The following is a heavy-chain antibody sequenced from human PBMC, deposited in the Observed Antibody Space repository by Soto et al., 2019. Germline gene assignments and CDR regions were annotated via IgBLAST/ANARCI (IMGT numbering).Heavy chain of an antibody. D-gene: IGHD3-10*01. CDR3: ARAVAPYFGTCFDP. Sequence: SETLSLTCAVSGGSITSGNSYSCSWIRQPPGKGLEWIGSISHTGSTSYNPSLKSRLTMSVDKSKNQFSLRLSSVTAADMAVYYCARAVAPYFGTCFDPWGQGILVTVSS. J-gene: IGHJ5*02. CDR2: ISHTGST. V-gene: IGHV4-30-2*01. CDR1: GGSITSGNSYS.